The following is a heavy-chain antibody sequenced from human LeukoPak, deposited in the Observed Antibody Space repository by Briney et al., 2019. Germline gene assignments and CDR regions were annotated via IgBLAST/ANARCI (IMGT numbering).Heavy chain of an antibody. J-gene: IGHJ4*02. CDR3: ARDRANAAGECYFDY. D-gene: IGHD3-10*01. CDR1: GFTFSSYW. V-gene: IGHV3-74*01. CDR2: IKSDGSST. Sequence: GGSLRLSCAASGFTFSSYWMHWVRQAPGKGLVWVSHIKSDGSSTNYADSVKGRFTISRDNAKNMVYLQMNSLRVEDTALYYCARDRANAAGECYFDYWGQGTLVTVSS.